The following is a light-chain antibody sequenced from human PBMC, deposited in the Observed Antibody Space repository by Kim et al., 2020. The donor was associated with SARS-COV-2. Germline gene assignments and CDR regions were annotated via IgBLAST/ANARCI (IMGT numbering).Light chain of an antibody. CDR3: QQSYSTPWT. Sequence: DIQMTQSPSSLSASVRDRVTITCRASQSISSYLNWYQQKPGKAPKLLIYAATSLQSGVPSRFSGSGFGTDFTLTISGLQPEDSATYYCQQSYSTPWTFGQGTKVDIK. CDR1: QSISSY. J-gene: IGKJ1*01. CDR2: AAT. V-gene: IGKV1-39*01.